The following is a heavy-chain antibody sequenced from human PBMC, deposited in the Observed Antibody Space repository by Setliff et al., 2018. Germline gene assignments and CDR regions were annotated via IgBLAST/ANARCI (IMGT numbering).Heavy chain of an antibody. CDR1: GGSVRGYY. CDR3: ARLPPLHTPMALTFDY. Sequence: PSETLSLTCTVSGGSVRGYYWSWIRQPPGKGLEWIGYMYYSGDTNYNPSLKSRVTISVDTSENQFSLELRSVTAADTAVYYCARLPPLHTPMALTFDYWGQGIQVTVSS. J-gene: IGHJ4*02. D-gene: IGHD5-18*01. CDR2: MYYSGDT. V-gene: IGHV4-59*08.